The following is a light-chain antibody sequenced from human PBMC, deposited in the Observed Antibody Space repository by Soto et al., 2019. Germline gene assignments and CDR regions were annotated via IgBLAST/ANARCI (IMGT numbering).Light chain of an antibody. CDR2: AAS. Sequence: DIQMTQSPSSLSASVGDRVTITCRASQGISNYLAWYQQKPGKVPKLLIYAASTLQSGVPSRFSGSGAGTDFILTISSLQPEDVATYYCQKYNSAPIFGQGTKVEIK. CDR3: QKYNSAPI. J-gene: IGKJ1*01. V-gene: IGKV1-27*01. CDR1: QGISNY.